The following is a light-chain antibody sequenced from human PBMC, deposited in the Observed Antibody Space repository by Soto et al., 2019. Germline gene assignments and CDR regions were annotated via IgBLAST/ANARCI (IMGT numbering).Light chain of an antibody. J-gene: IGKJ1*01. V-gene: IGKV3-20*01. CDR2: GNS. CDR1: QNVGSRY. CDR3: QQYGSSPRT. Sequence: EIVLTQSPGTLSLSPGERATLSCRASQNVGSRYLAWYQQKPGQAPRLLIYGNSNRATGIPDRFSGSGSGTDFSLTISSLEPGDLEVYYCQQYGSSPRTFGQGTKVEIK.